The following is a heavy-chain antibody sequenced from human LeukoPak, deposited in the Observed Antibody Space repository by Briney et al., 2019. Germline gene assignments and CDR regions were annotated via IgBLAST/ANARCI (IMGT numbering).Heavy chain of an antibody. D-gene: IGHD3-22*01. V-gene: IGHV3-74*01. CDR3: ARDLGQYYDTSDNWFDP. CDR2: IESNGLT. J-gene: IGHJ5*02. CDR1: GFTFSSYW. Sequence: GGSLKLSCEASGFTFSSYWMHWVRQIPGKGLMWVSRIESNGLTLYADSVKGRFTISRDNAKNTLNLQMNSLRAEDTAVYYCARDLGQYYDTSDNWFDPWGQGTLVTVSS.